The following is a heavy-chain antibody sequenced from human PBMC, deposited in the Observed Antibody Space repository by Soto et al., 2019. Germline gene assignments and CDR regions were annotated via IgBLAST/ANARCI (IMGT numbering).Heavy chain of an antibody. CDR3: ARSSVTIDGLDF. CDR1: GYDFNSYS. V-gene: IGHV1-3*01. CDR2: INGGIGNT. J-gene: IGHJ4*02. D-gene: IGHD4-17*01. Sequence: QVRLEQSRAEVKEPGASVKISCKASGYDFNSYSIHWLRQAPGQRPEYMGRINGGIGNTKFSQKFQDRLTISRDTSASAMYMELSSLTSDDTGVNYCARSSVTIDGLDFWGQGTLVIVSS.